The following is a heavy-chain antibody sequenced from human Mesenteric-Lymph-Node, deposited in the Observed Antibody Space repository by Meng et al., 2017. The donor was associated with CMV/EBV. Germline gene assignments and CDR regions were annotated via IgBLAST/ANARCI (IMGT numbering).Heavy chain of an antibody. CDR1: GFSFGDYA. CDR3: TRDLTYGSGSYYLEGDAFDI. Sequence: GESLKISCTASGFSFGDYALTWVRQAPGKGLEWVGCIRSRAYGGTTEFAASVIGRFAISRDDSKSIAYLQMNSLKTEDTAVYYCTRDLTYGSGSYYLEGDAFDIWGQGTMVTVSS. V-gene: IGHV3-49*04. CDR2: IRSRAYGGTT. D-gene: IGHD3-10*01. J-gene: IGHJ3*02.